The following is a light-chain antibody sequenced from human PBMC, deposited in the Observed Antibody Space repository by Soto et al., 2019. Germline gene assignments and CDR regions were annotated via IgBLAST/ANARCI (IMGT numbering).Light chain of an antibody. Sequence: QSVLTQPATVSGAPRDSSTISCAWTNSVVGGYNYVSWYQPHQGKAPKLMIYDVSNRPSGVSNRFSASKSGNTASLTISGLQAEDEADYSCSSYSSSSTCVFGTGSKVTVL. CDR2: DVS. CDR1: NSVVGGYNY. CDR3: SSYSSSSTCV. J-gene: IGLJ1*01. V-gene: IGLV2-14*01.